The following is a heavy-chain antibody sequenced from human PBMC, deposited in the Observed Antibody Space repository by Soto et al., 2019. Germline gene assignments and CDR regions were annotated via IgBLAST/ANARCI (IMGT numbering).Heavy chain of an antibody. D-gene: IGHD3-3*01. CDR2: ISWNSGSI. CDR3: AKDLYVLRFLEWSGMDV. Sequence: PGGCLEISCAASGFPFYVYVMPWVRQAPGKGLEWVSGISWNSGSIGYADSVKGRFTISRDNAKNSLYLQMNSLRAEDTALYYCAKDLYVLRFLEWSGMDVWGQGTTVTVSS. J-gene: IGHJ6*02. CDR1: GFPFYVYV. V-gene: IGHV3-9*01.